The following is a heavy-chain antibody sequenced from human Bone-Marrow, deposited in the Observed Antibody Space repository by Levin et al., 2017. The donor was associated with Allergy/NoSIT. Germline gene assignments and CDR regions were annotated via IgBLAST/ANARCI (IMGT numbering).Heavy chain of an antibody. D-gene: IGHD3-3*01. V-gene: IGHV4-34*01. J-gene: IGHJ4*02. Sequence: PGGSLRLSCAVYGGSFSGYYWSWIRQPPGKGLEWIGEINHSGSTNYNPSLKSRVTISVDTSKNQFSLKLSSVTAADTAVYYCARGQRTIFGVAPFDYWGQGTLVTVSS. CDR1: GGSFSGYY. CDR3: ARGQRTIFGVAPFDY. CDR2: INHSGST.